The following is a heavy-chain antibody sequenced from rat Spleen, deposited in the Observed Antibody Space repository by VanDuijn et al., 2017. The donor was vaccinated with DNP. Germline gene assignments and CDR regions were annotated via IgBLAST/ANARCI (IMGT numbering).Heavy chain of an antibody. CDR2: IRSDGSTT. V-gene: IGHV5-7*01. Sequence: EVQLVESGGGLVQPGRSMKLSCAASGFTFSDYNMAWVRQAPKKGLEWVTTIRSDGSTTYYRDSVKGRFTISRNNAENTLYLQMNSLRSEDTATYYCTTDFERGYWGQGVMVTVSS. J-gene: IGHJ2*01. D-gene: IGHD1-11*01. CDR3: TTDFERGY. CDR1: GFTFSDYN.